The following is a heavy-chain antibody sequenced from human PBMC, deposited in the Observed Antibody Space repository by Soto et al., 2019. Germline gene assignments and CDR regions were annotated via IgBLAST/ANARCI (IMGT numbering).Heavy chain of an antibody. CDR1: SGSISSSNW. CDR2: VYHSGST. V-gene: IGHV4-4*02. CDR3: ARDARSVLDYGDVGFY. Sequence: PSETLSLTCAVSSGSISSSNWWRWVRQTPGKGLEWIGEVYHSGSTKYNPSLKSRVTISVDKSKNQFSLKLSSVTATDTAVYYCARDARSVLDYGDVGFYWGQGTLVTVSS. J-gene: IGHJ4*02. D-gene: IGHD4-17*01.